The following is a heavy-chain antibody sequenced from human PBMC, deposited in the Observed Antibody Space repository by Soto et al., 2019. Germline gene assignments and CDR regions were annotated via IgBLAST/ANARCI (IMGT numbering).Heavy chain of an antibody. CDR2: ISGSGDST. CDR1: GFTFSSYA. Sequence: EVQLLESGGGLVQPGGSLRLSCAASGFTFSSYAMTWVRQAPGKGLEWVSGISGSGDSTYYADPVKGRFTVSRDNTKNTMYPQMNNMSADDTAEYYCAKSGISIWSGSSFDIWGQGTILTVSS. J-gene: IGHJ3*02. D-gene: IGHD3-3*01. CDR3: AKSGISIWSGSSFDI. V-gene: IGHV3-23*01.